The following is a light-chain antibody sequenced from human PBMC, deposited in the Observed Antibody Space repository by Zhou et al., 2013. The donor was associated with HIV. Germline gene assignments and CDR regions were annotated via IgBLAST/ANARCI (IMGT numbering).Light chain of an antibody. CDR3: QQLNTYSIT. J-gene: IGKJ5*01. Sequence: TQLTQSPSSLSASVGDRVTITCRASHGIGTYLAWYQQKPGRAPKLLIYAASTLQSGVPSRFSGSGSGTDFTLTISSLHPEDFATYYCQQLNTYSITFGQGTRLEIK. V-gene: IGKV1-9*01. CDR2: AAS. CDR1: HGIGTY.